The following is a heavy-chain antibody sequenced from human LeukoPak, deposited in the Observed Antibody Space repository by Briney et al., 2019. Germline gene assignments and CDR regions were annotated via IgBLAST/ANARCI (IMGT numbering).Heavy chain of an antibody. CDR2: IYENGGTT. V-gene: IGHV3-23*01. Sequence: PGGSLRLSCVGSGFTFRSHAMSWVRQAPEKGLEFVSGIYENGGTTYYADSVKGRFSISRDNSKNTLYLQMDSLRGEDTAVYYCARGVPRDKTRGVAFDYWGQGTLVTVSS. D-gene: IGHD4/OR15-4a*01. J-gene: IGHJ4*02. CDR1: GFTFRSHA. CDR3: ARGVPRDKTRGVAFDY.